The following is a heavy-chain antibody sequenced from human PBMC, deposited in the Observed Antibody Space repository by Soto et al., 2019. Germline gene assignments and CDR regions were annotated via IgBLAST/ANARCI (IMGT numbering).Heavy chain of an antibody. J-gene: IGHJ4*02. D-gene: IGHD3-3*01. CDR2: IRSKAYGGTT. CDR3: TRERAYYDFWSGYQNKNFDY. CDR1: GFTFGDYA. V-gene: IGHV3-49*04. Sequence: GGSLRLSCTASGFTFGDYAMSWVRQAPGKGLEWVGFIRSKAYGGTTEYAASVKGRFTISRDDSKSIAYLQMNRMKTEDTAVYYCTRERAYYDFWSGYQNKNFDYWGQGNLVTVSS.